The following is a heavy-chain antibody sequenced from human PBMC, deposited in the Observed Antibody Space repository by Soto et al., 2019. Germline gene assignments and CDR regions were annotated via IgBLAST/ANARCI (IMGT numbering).Heavy chain of an antibody. Sequence: PGGSLGLSCAASGFTFSNYGRHGVRRAPGKGRGGVAITSEEGRKKYYADSVKGRFTISRDNSKNQLYLQMGSLRVEDTALYYCAKVFGFDSGYNFLFDHWGQGNLVTGSS. D-gene: IGHD5-12*01. CDR3: AKVFGFDSGYNFLFDH. CDR1: GFTFSNYG. V-gene: IGHV3-30*18. CDR2: TSEEGRKK. J-gene: IGHJ4*02.